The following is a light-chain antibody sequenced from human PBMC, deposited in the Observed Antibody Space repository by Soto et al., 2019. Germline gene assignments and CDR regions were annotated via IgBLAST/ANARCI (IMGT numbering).Light chain of an antibody. J-gene: IGLJ1*01. CDR2: DVT. Sequence: QSALTQPHSVSGSPGQSVTISCTGTSSDVGGYNYVSWYQQYPGKAPKLIIYDVTKRPSGVPDRFSGSKSGNTASLRISGLQAEDEADYYCCSYAGTYIGYVFGSGTKVTV. CDR1: SSDVGGYNY. V-gene: IGLV2-11*01. CDR3: CSYAGTYIGYV.